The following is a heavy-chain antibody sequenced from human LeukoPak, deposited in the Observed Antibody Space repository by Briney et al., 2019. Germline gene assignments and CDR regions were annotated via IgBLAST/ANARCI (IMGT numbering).Heavy chain of an antibody. CDR3: ANSYDSKIVPFDN. CDR2: IWYTGRT. CDR1: DDSMSSSSYY. Sequence: KPSETLSLTCSVSDDSMSSSSYYWGWIRQPPGKGLEWLGSIWYTGRTDYSPSLRSRVTMSIDTSKRLFSVRLSSVTAADTAVYYCANSYDSKIVPFDNWGQGALVTVSS. V-gene: IGHV4-39*07. J-gene: IGHJ4*02. D-gene: IGHD3-22*01.